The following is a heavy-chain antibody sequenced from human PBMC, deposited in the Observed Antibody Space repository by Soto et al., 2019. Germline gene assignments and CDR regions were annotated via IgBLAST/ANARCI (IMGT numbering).Heavy chain of an antibody. J-gene: IGHJ4*02. CDR3: AKVEHDHGDYVRWGY. Sequence: EVQLVESGGGLVQPGGSLRLSCAASGFTFSSYWMHWVRQAPGKGLVWVSRIKSDGSSTTYADSVKGRFTISRDNAKNTLHLQMNSLRAEDTAVYYCAKVEHDHGDYVRWGYWGQGTLVTVSS. CDR1: GFTFSSYW. D-gene: IGHD4-17*01. V-gene: IGHV3-74*03. CDR2: IKSDGSST.